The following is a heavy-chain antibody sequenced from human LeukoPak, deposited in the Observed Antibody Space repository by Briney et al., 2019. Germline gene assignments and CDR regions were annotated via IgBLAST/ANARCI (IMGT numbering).Heavy chain of an antibody. V-gene: IGHV1-8*01. Sequence: ASVKVSCKASGYTFTSYDINWVRQATGQGLEWMGWMNPNSGNTGYAQKFQGRVTMTRNTSISTAYMELSSLRSEDTAVYYCARGGDYVWGSYRKYNWFDPWGQGTLVTVSS. CDR2: MNPNSGNT. J-gene: IGHJ5*02. CDR3: ARGGDYVWGSYRKYNWFDP. CDR1: GYTFTSYD. D-gene: IGHD3-16*02.